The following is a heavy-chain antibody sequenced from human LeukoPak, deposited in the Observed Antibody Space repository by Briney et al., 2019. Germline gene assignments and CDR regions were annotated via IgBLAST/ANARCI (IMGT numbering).Heavy chain of an antibody. V-gene: IGHV1-2*02. D-gene: IGHD6-19*01. Sequence: GASVKVSCKASGYTFTGYYMHWVRQAPGQGLEWMGWINPNSGGTNYAQKFQGRVTMSRDTSISTAYMELSRLRSDDTAVYYCARDHPHSSGWHGRVEAFDLWGQGTTVTVSS. CDR1: GYTFTGYY. CDR2: INPNSGGT. J-gene: IGHJ3*01. CDR3: ARDHPHSSGWHGRVEAFDL.